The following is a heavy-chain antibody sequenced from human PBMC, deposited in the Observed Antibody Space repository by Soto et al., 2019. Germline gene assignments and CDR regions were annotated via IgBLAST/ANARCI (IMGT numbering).Heavy chain of an antibody. J-gene: IGHJ4*02. D-gene: IGHD6-6*01. Sequence: QVQLVESGGGVVQPGRSLRLSCAASGFTFSSYGMHWVRQAPGKGLEWVAVISYDGSNKYYADSVKGRFTISRDNSKNTLYLQMNSLRAEDTAVYYCAKDLGSSSGFDYWGQGTLGTVSS. CDR2: ISYDGSNK. CDR3: AKDLGSSSGFDY. CDR1: GFTFSSYG. V-gene: IGHV3-30*18.